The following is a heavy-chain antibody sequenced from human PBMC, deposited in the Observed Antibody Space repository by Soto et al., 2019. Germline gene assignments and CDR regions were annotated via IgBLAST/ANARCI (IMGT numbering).Heavy chain of an antibody. CDR2: ISSIGST. CDR3: ARGLVIRPFYYHGMDV. CDR1: GGSISSGDYF. V-gene: IGHV4-30-4*01. Sequence: QVQLQESGPGLVKPSQTLSLTCTVSGGSISSGDYFWSWIRQSPGKGLEWIGYISSIGSTYYNPSLKSRVSVSRDTSKNQFSLKLSSVTTTDTAVYYCARGLVIRPFYYHGMDVWGQGTTGTVSS. D-gene: IGHD3-9*01. J-gene: IGHJ6*02.